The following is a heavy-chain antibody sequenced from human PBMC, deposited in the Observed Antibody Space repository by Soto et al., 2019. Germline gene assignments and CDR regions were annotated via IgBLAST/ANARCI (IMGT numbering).Heavy chain of an antibody. CDR3: ARGDSQVSSDFDY. CDR1: GGPFPNGGSY. D-gene: IGHD3-16*01. CDR2: THDRGDT. Sequence: TLSLTCTVSGGPFPNGGSYWSWTCPEPGIGLEWIGSTHDRGDTSYNQSLSSRVTISTDKSKTTFSLRPRSVTSSDPLIYYCARGDSQVSSDFDYWDQGMLVTVSS. V-gene: IGHV4-31*03. J-gene: IGHJ4*02.